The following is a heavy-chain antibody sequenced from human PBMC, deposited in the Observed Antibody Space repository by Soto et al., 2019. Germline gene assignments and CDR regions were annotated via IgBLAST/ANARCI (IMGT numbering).Heavy chain of an antibody. Sequence: EVQLVESGGGLVKPGGSLRLSCAASGFTFSSYSMNWVRQAPGKGLEWVSSISSSSSYIYYADSVKGRFTISRDNAKNSLYMQMNSLRADDTAVYYCARVRADYYDSSGPLCWGHGTLVTVSS. J-gene: IGHJ4*01. CDR1: GFTFSSYS. CDR3: ARVRADYYDSSGPLC. D-gene: IGHD3-22*01. CDR2: ISSSSSYI. V-gene: IGHV3-21*01.